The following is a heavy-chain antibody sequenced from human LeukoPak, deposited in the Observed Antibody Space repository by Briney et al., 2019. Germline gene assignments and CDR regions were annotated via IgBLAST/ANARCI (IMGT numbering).Heavy chain of an antibody. V-gene: IGHV3-48*02. CDR2: ISGGGSTI. D-gene: IGHD1-26*01. CDR3: ARKLVGAAGAAFDI. CDR1: GFIFSIFD. J-gene: IGHJ3*02. Sequence: GGSLRLSCAAAGFIFSIFDMNWVRHAPGKGLEWVSFISGGGSTIYYADSVKGRFTNSRDNGKNSLYLQMNSLRDDDTAVYYCARKLVGAAGAAFDIWGQGTMVTVSS.